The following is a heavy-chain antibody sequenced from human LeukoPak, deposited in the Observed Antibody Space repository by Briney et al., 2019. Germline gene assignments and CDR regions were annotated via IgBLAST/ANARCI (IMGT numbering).Heavy chain of an antibody. Sequence: GGSLRLSCAASGFTFSSYWMSWVRQAPGKGLEWVGNIKQDGSDKNYMDSVKGRFTISRDNTKNSVYLQMSSLRAEDTAVYYCARLYSTGWYGGPDYWGQGTLVAVSS. V-gene: IGHV3-7*01. CDR3: ARLYSTGWYGGPDY. CDR2: IKQDGSDK. CDR1: GFTFSSYW. J-gene: IGHJ4*02. D-gene: IGHD6-19*01.